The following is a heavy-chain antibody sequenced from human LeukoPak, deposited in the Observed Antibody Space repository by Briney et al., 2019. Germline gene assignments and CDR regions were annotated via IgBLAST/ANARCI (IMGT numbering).Heavy chain of an antibody. CDR1: GFTVSSNY. CDR3: ARAGYGSGWPIDY. V-gene: IGHV3-53*01. D-gene: IGHD6-19*01. Sequence: GGSLRLSCAAYGFTVSSNYMSWVRQAPGKGLEWVSVIYSGGSTYYADSVKGRFTISRDNSKNTLYLQMNSLRAEDTAVYYCARAGYGSGWPIDYWGQGTLVTVSS. J-gene: IGHJ4*02. CDR2: IYSGGST.